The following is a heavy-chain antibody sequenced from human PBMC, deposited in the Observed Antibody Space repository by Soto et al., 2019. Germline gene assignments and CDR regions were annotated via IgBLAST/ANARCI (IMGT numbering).Heavy chain of an antibody. CDR1: GFTFSDYW. J-gene: IGHJ6*03. CDR2: IKRDGSTT. CDR3: ARGAINYYYEDV. V-gene: IGHV3-74*01. Sequence: EVQLVESGGGLVQPGGSLRLSCAASGFTFSDYWMHWVRQAPGKGLEWVSRIKRDGSTTNYADSVKGRFTISRDNAKNTLYLEMNSLRGEETADYYCARGAINYYYEDVWGKGNTVTGYS.